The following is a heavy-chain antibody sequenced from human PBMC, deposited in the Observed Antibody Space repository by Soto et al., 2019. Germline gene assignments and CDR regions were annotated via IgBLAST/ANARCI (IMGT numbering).Heavy chain of an antibody. V-gene: IGHV4-30-4*01. D-gene: IGHD3-16*02. Sequence: QVQLQESGPGLVKPSQTLSLTCTVLGGSISSGDYYWSWIRQPPGKGLEWIGYIYYSGSTNYNPSLSSRVTISVDTSKNQFSLNLSSVTAADTAVYYCARIVESGYTIDFDLWGRGTLVTVSS. CDR1: GGSISSGDYY. J-gene: IGHJ2*01. CDR2: IYYSGST. CDR3: ARIVESGYTIDFDL.